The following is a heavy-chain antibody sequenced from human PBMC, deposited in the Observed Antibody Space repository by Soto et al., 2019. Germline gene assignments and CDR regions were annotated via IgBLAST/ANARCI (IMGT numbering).Heavy chain of an antibody. CDR1: GYTFTSYG. J-gene: IGHJ4*02. D-gene: IGHD1-20*01. CDR3: ASSAAIGMNDF. CDR2: ISAYNGNT. Sequence: QVQLVQSGAEVKKPGASVKVSCKASGYTFTSYGISWVRQAPGQGLEWMGWISAYNGNTKYAQKLQGRVTMTTDTSTSIAYMEMMSLRSDDTAVNYCASSAAIGMNDFWGQGTLVTVSS. V-gene: IGHV1-18*01.